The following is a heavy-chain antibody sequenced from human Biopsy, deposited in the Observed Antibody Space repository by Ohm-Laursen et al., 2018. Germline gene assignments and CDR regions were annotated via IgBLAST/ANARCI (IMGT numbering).Heavy chain of an antibody. Sequence: SQTLSLTCTVSGVSINTGGYYWTGVRQPPGTGLEWIGYIHYSGNTLYNPSLKSRLTISVDPSRNQFSLKRTSVTAADTALYYCTRAGGGKIYGLWGQGTLVTVSS. D-gene: IGHD3-16*01. J-gene: IGHJ4*02. CDR2: IHYSGNT. CDR3: TRAGGGKIYGL. V-gene: IGHV4-31*03. CDR1: GVSINTGGYY.